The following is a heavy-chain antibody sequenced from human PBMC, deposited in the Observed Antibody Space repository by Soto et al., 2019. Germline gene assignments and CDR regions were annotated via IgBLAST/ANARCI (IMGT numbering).Heavy chain of an antibody. Sequence: QVQLVQSGAEVKKPGSSVKVSCKASGGTFSSYAISWVRQAPGQGLEWMGGIIPIFGTANYAQKFQGRVTITEDESKRTADMELSSLRSEDRAVYYCARRSYGRGYSYGDGDDYWGQGTLVTVSS. J-gene: IGHJ4*02. D-gene: IGHD5-18*01. V-gene: IGHV1-69*01. CDR2: IIPIFGTA. CDR1: GGTFSSYA. CDR3: ARRSYGRGYSYGDGDDY.